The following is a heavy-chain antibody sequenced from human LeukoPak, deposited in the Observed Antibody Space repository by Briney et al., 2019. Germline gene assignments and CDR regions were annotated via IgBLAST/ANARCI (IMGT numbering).Heavy chain of an antibody. CDR1: GYTFTSYD. D-gene: IGHD6-13*01. CDR3: ARDGSSSWYYYYGMDV. V-gene: IGHV1-8*01. Sequence: GASVKVSCKASGYTFTSYDINWVRQATGQGLEWLGWMNPSSGNTGYAQKFQGRVTMTRDTSISTAYMELSSLRSEDTAVYYCARDGSSSWYYYYGMDVWGQGTTVTVSS. J-gene: IGHJ6*02. CDR2: MNPSSGNT.